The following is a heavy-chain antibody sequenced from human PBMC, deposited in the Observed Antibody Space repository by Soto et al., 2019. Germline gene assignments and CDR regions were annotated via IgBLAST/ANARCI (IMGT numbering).Heavy chain of an antibody. CDR2: IIPIFGTA. J-gene: IGHJ2*01. V-gene: IGHV1-69*01. CDR3: ARSFDIVLVPAAMLGFDL. D-gene: IGHD2-2*01. CDR1: GGTFRSYA. Sequence: SVKVSCKASGGTFRSYAISWVRQAPGQGLEWMGGIIPIFGTANYAQKFQGRVTITADESTSTAYMELSSLRSEDTAVYYCARSFDIVLVPAAMLGFDLWGRGTLVTVSS.